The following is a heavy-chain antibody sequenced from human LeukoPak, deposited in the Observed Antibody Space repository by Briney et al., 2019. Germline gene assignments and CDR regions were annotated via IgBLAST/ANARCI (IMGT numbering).Heavy chain of an antibody. V-gene: IGHV1-2*02. D-gene: IGHD3-3*01. CDR2: INPNSGGT. CDR3: ATCPGNYDFWSGYSAYGMDV. Sequence: ASVKVSCKASGYTFTGYYMHWVRQAPGQGLEWMGWINPNSGGTNYAQKFQGRVTMTRDTSISTAYMELSSLRSEDTAVYYCATCPGNYDFWSGYSAYGMDVWGQGTTVTVSS. CDR1: GYTFTGYY. J-gene: IGHJ6*02.